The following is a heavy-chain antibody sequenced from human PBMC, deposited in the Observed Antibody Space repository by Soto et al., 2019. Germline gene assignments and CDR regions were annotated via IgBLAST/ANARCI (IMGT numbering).Heavy chain of an antibody. CDR2: ISGPNGNT. CDR3: ARDSYDTSYYYVGADY. J-gene: IGHJ4*02. Sequence: QVQLVQSGAEVKKPGASVKVSCKASGYTFTSYGFSWVRQAPGQGLEWLGCISGPNGNTDYAQKFQGRVTVTTDTSTTTAYMELRSLRSDDTAVYYCARDSYDTSYYYVGADYWGQGTLVTVSS. V-gene: IGHV1-18*01. D-gene: IGHD3-22*01. CDR1: GYTFTSYG.